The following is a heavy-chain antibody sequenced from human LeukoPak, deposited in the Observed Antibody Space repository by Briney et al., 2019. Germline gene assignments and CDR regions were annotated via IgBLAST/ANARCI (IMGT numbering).Heavy chain of an antibody. CDR3: ARDVTMVRGAFEP. V-gene: IGHV4-59*01. J-gene: IGHJ5*02. D-gene: IGHD3-10*01. CDR2: IYYSGST. CDR1: GGSISRYY. Sequence: SETLSLTCTVSGGSISRYYWSWIRQPPGKGLEWIGYIYYSGSTNYNPSLKSRVTISVDTSKNQFSLKLSSVTAADTAVYYCARDVTMVRGAFEPWGQGTLVTVSS.